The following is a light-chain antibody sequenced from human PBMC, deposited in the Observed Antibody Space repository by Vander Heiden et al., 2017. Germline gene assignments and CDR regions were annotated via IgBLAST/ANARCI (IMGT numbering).Light chain of an antibody. J-gene: IGKJ1*01. V-gene: IGKV3-11*01. CDR1: QSVSSY. CDR3: QHRSGWLPGT. Sequence: EIVLTQSPATLSLSPGEGATLSCRASQSVSSYLAWYQHKPGQAPRLLIYEASNRATGIPARFSGTGSGTDFTLTISSLEPEDFAGYYCQHRSGWLPGTFGQGTKVEIK. CDR2: EAS.